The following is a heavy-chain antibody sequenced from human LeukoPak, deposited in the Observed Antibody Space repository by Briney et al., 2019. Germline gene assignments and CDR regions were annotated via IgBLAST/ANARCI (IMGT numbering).Heavy chain of an antibody. CDR1: GSTFSSYS. Sequence: GGSLRLSCAASGSTFSSYSMNWVRQAPGKGLEWVSSISSSSSYIYYADSVKGRLTISRDNAKNSLYLQMYSLRAEDTAVYDCARDASEPAPFDYWGQGTLVTVSS. J-gene: IGHJ4*02. V-gene: IGHV3-21*01. CDR3: ARDASEPAPFDY. CDR2: ISSSSSYI.